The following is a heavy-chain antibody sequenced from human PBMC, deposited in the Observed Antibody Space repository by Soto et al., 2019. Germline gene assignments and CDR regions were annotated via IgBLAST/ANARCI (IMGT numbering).Heavy chain of an antibody. CDR1: GYTFTSCG. D-gene: IGHD1-26*01. V-gene: IGHV1-18*04. CDR3: ASCAFPRRYLPQHHYYPMD. Sequence: MGSSRAAGYTFTSCGISWERQAPGQGLEWMGWISAYNGNTNYAQKRQCRVTMTTDTSASTAFMEVRSLISAHRTVYYCASCAFPRRYLPQHHYYPMD. CDR2: ISAYNGNT. J-gene: IGHJ6*01.